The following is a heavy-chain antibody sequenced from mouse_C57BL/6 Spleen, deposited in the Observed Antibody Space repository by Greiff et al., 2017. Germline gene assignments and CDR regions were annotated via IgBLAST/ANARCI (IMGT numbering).Heavy chain of an antibody. CDR1: GYTFTDYE. Sequence: VQLQESGAELVRPGASVTLSCKASGYTFTDYEMHWVKQTPVHGLEWIGAIDPETGGTAYNQKFKGKAILTADKSSSTAYMELRSLTSEDSAVYYCTRDEAYWGQGTLVTVSA. V-gene: IGHV1-15*01. J-gene: IGHJ3*01. CDR2: IDPETGGT. CDR3: TRDEAY.